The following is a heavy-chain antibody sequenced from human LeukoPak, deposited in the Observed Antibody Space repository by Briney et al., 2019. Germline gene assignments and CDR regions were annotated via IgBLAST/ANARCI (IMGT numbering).Heavy chain of an antibody. D-gene: IGHD2-15*01. CDR2: ISGSGGST. V-gene: IGHV3-23*01. Sequence: PGGSLRLSCAASGFTFSSYAMSWVRQAPGKGLEWVSAISGSGGSTYYADSVKGRFTISRDNSKNTLYLQMNSLRAEDTAVYYCARDVACSGGSCYPYSGAYYYCGMDVWGQGTTVTVSS. CDR1: GFTFSSYA. J-gene: IGHJ6*02. CDR3: ARDVACSGGSCYPYSGAYYYCGMDV.